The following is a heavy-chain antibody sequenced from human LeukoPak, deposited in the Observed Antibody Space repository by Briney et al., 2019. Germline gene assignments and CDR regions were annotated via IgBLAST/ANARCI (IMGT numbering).Heavy chain of an antibody. CDR2: IESQAAGGTL. J-gene: IGHJ5*02. Sequence: PGGSLRLSCATSGLKFSDAWMTWVRQPPGKGLEWVGRIESQAAGGTLDYAAPVNGRFTISRDDSKDTAYLQMNSLKAEDTAIYYCAWSGFHWLARWGQGTLVTVSS. V-gene: IGHV3-15*04. CDR3: AWSGFHWLAR. D-gene: IGHD3-3*01. CDR1: GLKFSDAW.